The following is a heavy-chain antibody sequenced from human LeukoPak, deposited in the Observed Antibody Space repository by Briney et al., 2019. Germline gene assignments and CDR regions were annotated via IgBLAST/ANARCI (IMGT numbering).Heavy chain of an antibody. V-gene: IGHV3-72*01. J-gene: IGHJ4*02. CDR3: ASHRYYYGSGSYYLDY. Sequence: PGGSLRLSCAASGFTFSDHYMDWVRQAPGKGLEWAGRTRNKANSYTTGYAASVKGRFTISRDDSKNSLYLQMNSLKTEDTAVYYCASHRYYYGSGSYYLDYWGQGTLVTVSS. CDR1: GFTFSDHY. CDR2: TRNKANSYTT. D-gene: IGHD3-10*01.